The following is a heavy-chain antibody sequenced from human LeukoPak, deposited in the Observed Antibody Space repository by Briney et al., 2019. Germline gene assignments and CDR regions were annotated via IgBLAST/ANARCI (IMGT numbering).Heavy chain of an antibody. CDR2: IYKTGST. Sequence: SETPSLTCTVSGGSISSYYWSWIRQPAGKGLEWIGRIYKTGSTNHNPSLKSRVTISVDRSKNQFSLKLSSVTAADTAVYYCAREWGTYYYDSSGYGFFDYWGQGTLVTVSS. CDR1: GGSISSYY. V-gene: IGHV4-4*07. J-gene: IGHJ4*02. CDR3: AREWGTYYYDSSGYGFFDY. D-gene: IGHD3-22*01.